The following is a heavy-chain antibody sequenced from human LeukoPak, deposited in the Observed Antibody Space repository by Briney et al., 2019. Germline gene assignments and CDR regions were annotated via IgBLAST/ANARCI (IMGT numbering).Heavy chain of an antibody. CDR2: IYTSGST. CDR3: ASYRGYCSSTSCYGRYDAFDI. V-gene: IGHV4-59*10. CDR1: GGSFSGYY. J-gene: IGHJ3*02. Sequence: SETLSLTCAVYGGSFSGYYWSWIRQPAGKGLEWIGRIYTSGSTNYNPSLKSRVTMSVDTSKNQFSLKLSSVTAADTAVYYCASYRGYCSSTSCYGRYDAFDIWGQGTMVTVSS. D-gene: IGHD2-2*01.